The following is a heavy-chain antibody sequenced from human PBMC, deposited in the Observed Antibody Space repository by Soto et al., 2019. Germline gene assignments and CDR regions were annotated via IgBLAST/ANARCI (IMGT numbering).Heavy chain of an antibody. D-gene: IGHD5-18*01. CDR3: ARGGYSYGTMDV. CDR2: IYYTGDT. V-gene: IGHV4-61*01. J-gene: IGHJ6*02. CDR1: GDSVSSGIYY. Sequence: PSETLSLTCTVSGDSVSSGIYYWTWIRQPPGKGLEWFGYIYYTGDTNYNPSLKSRVTISVDTSKNQFSLKLNSVTAADTAVYYCARGGYSYGTMDVWGHGTTVTVPS.